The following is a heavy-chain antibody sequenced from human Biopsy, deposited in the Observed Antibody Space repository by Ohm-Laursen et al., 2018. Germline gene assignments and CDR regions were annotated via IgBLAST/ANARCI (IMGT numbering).Heavy chain of an antibody. V-gene: IGHV1-69*06. J-gene: IGHJ6*02. D-gene: IGHD2-2*01. CDR1: GGTFSGFA. CDR2: IMPLYGTE. CDR3: ARDYQPKIMTIHYYYYGMDV. Sequence: VASVKVSCKASGGTFSGFAISWVRQAPGQGLEWIGGIMPLYGTETYTQKFQDRVTITADKSTSTAYMELRSLRSDDTAVYYCARDYQPKIMTIHYYYYGMDVWGQGTTVSVSS.